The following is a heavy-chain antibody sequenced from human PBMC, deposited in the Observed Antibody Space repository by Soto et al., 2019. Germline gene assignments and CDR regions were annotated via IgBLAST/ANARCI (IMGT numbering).Heavy chain of an antibody. D-gene: IGHD2-21*02. J-gene: IGHJ4*02. CDR1: GFTFSTYG. V-gene: IGHV3-33*01. Sequence: GGSLRLSCAASGFTFSTYGMHWVRQAPGKGLEWVAMIYYDGSNKYYADSVKGRFTISRDNSKSTLYLQMNSLRAEDTALYYCARVGGRVTSDYWGQGTLVTVSS. CDR3: ARVGGRVTSDY. CDR2: IYYDGSNK.